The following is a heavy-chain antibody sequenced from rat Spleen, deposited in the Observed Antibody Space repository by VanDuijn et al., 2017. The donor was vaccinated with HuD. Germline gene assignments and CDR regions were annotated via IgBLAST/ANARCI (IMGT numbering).Heavy chain of an antibody. CDR3: ARQGWDYDVMDA. J-gene: IGHJ4*01. CDR2: ISYDGDST. V-gene: IGHV5-20*01. CDR1: GFTFSDYY. D-gene: IGHD4-3*01. Sequence: EVQLVESDGGLVQPGRSLKLSCAASGFTFSDYYMAWVRQAPTKGLEWVAYISYDGDSTYYRDSVKGRFTISRDNAKSTLYLQMNSLQTEDTAMYFCARQGWDYDVMDAWGKGASVTVSS.